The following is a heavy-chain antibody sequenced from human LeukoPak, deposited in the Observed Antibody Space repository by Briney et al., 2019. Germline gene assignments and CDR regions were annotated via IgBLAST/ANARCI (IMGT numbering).Heavy chain of an antibody. J-gene: IGHJ5*02. CDR3: ARGNSITIFGVVISGFIAWFDP. CDR1: GGSISSYY. D-gene: IGHD3-3*01. CDR2: IYTSGST. V-gene: IGHV4-4*09. Sequence: PSETLSLTCTVSGGSISSYYWSWIRQPPGKGLEWIGYIYTSGSTNYNPSLKSRVTISVDTSKNQFSLKLSSVTAADTAVYYCARGNSITIFGVVISGFIAWFDPWGQGTLVTVSS.